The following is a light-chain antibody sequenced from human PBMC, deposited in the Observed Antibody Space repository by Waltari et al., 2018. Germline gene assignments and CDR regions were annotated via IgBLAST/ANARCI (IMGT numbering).Light chain of an antibody. V-gene: IGLV3-21*01. CDR2: YDS. J-gene: IGLJ1*01. CDR3: QVWDANTDPGV. CDR1: NIESKR. Sequence: SYVLTQPPSVSVAPGETARITCGGNNIESKRVHWYRQRPGQAPVLVIPYDSDRPSGIPERFSGSNSGNTATLTISRVEAGDEADYYCQVWDANTDPGVFGTGTEVTVL.